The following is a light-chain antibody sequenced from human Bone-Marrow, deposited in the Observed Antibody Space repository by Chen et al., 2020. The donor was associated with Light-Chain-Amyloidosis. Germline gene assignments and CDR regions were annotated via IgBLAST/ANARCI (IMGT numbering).Light chain of an antibody. CDR1: SGSIATNY. Sequence: NFMLTQPHSVSESPGKTVIISCTRSSGSIATNYVQWYQQCPGSSPTTVIYEDDQRPYGVPDRFSGSIDRSSNSASLTISGLKTEDEADYYCQSYQGSSQGVFGGGTKLTVL. CDR2: EDD. J-gene: IGLJ3*02. CDR3: QSYQGSSQGV. V-gene: IGLV6-57*01.